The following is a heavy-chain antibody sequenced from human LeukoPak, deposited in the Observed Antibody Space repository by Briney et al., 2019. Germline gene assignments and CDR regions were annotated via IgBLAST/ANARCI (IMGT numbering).Heavy chain of an antibody. J-gene: IGHJ3*02. CDR2: ISGSGGST. CDR3: AKEGYDSSGYYPDDAFDI. V-gene: IGHV3-23*01. CDR1: GFTFGSYA. D-gene: IGHD3-22*01. Sequence: GGSLRLSCAASGFTFGSYAMSWVRQAPGKGLEWVSAISGSGGSTYYADSVKGRFTISRDNSKNTLYLQMNSLRAEDTAVYYCAKEGYDSSGYYPDDAFDIWGQGTMVTVSS.